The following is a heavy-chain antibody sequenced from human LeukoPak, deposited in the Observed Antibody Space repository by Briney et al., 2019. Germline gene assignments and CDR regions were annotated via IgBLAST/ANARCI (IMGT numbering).Heavy chain of an antibody. CDR2: ISYDGSNK. Sequence: GGSLRLSCAASGLTFSSYGMHWARQAPGKGLEWVAVISYDGSNKYYADSVKGRFTISRDNSKNTLYLQMNSLRAEDTAVYYCAKSRSDVVDYWGQGTLVTVSS. D-gene: IGHD3-3*01. J-gene: IGHJ4*02. CDR1: GLTFSSYG. V-gene: IGHV3-30*18. CDR3: AKSRSDVVDY.